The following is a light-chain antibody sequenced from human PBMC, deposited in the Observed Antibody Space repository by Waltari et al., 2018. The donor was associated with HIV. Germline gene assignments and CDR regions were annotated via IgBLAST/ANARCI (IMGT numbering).Light chain of an antibody. J-gene: IGKJ2*01. V-gene: IGKV3-15*01. CDR1: QSIASN. CDR3: QQYNSWPPGYT. CDR2: GAS. Sequence: EVVMTQSPATLSVSPGERATLSCRASQSIASNLAWYQQKPGQTPRLLIYGASTRATGSPARFSGSGFGTEFSLTISSLQSEDFAVYYCQQYNSWPPGYTFGQGTKLEIK.